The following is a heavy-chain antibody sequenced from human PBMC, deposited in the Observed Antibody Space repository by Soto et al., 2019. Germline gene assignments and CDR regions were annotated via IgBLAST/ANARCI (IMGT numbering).Heavy chain of an antibody. CDR3: ARGATYYDFWSGYYLGNWFDP. J-gene: IGHJ5*02. CDR2: IYYSGST. Sequence: KASETLSLTCTVSGGSISSYYWSWIRQPPGKGLEWIGYIYYSGSTNYNPSLKSRVTISVDTSKNQFSLKLSSVTAADTAVYYCARGATYYDFWSGYYLGNWFDPWGQGTLVTVSS. CDR1: GGSISSYY. D-gene: IGHD3-3*01. V-gene: IGHV4-59*01.